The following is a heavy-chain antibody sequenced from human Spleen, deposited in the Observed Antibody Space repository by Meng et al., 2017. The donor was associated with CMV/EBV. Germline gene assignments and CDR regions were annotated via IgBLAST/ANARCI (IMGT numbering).Heavy chain of an antibody. CDR1: GFTFSSYS. D-gene: IGHD5-18*01. CDR2: ISSSSSYI. J-gene: IGHJ3*02. V-gene: IGHV3-21*01. CDR3: ARVGYSYGFDI. Sequence: GGSLRLSCAASGFTFSSYSMNWVRQAPGKGLEWVSSISSSSSYIYYADSVKGRFTISRDNAKNSLYMQMNSLRAEDTAVYYCARVGYSYGFDIWGQGTMVTVSS.